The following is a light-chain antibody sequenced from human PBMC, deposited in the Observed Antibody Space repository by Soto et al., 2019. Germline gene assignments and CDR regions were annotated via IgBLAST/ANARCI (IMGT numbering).Light chain of an antibody. CDR2: DVS. Sequence: HSALTQPASVSGSPGQSITISCTGTSSDVGAYTFVSWYQQHPDKVPKLMIFDVSRRPSGVSDRFSGSKSGNTASLTISGLQPEDEADYYCSSYTSSSTHVFGSGTKLTVL. J-gene: IGLJ1*01. V-gene: IGLV2-14*03. CDR1: SSDVGAYTF. CDR3: SSYTSSSTHV.